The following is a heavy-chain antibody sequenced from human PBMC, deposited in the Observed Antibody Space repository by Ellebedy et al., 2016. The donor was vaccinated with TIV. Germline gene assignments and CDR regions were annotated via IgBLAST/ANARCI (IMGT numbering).Heavy chain of an antibody. CDR3: VRDGAYGDYSPGYYGMDV. D-gene: IGHD3-22*01. CDR2: INQDGSRI. CDR1: GFTFNSYW. J-gene: IGHJ6*02. V-gene: IGHV3-7*03. Sequence: GESLKISCAASGFTFNSYWMSWVRQAPGKGLEGVANINQDGSRIYYVDSVKGRFTISRDNAKNSVYLRMNTLRVEDTAVYHCVRDGAYGDYSPGYYGMDVWGQGTTVTVSS.